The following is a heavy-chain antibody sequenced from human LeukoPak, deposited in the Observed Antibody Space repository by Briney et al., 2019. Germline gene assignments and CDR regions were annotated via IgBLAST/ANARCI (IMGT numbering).Heavy chain of an antibody. V-gene: IGHV1-2*04. CDR1: GYTFTGYY. CDR3: AIGHVVGIAAAGGLNGWFDP. J-gene: IGHJ5*02. D-gene: IGHD6-13*01. Sequence: ASVKVSCKASGYTFTGYYMHWVRQAPGQGLEWMGWINPNSGGTNYAQKFQGWVTMTRDTSISTAYMELSRLRSDDTAVYYCAIGHVVGIAAAGGLNGWFDPWGQGTLVTVSS. CDR2: INPNSGGT.